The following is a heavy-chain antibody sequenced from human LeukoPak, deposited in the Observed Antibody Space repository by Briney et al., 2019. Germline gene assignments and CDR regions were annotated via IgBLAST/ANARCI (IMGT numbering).Heavy chain of an antibody. D-gene: IGHD5-12*01. J-gene: IGHJ4*02. CDR1: GFTLIDYS. CDR3: ARDHRYAFDN. CDR2: VGTSSGHT. V-gene: IGHV3-21*05. Sequence: GRSLRLSCAASGFTLIDYSMNWVRQAPGKGLEWISYVGTSSGHTKYTDSVKGRFTISGDSAKNSVFLQMNSLRVEDTAVYYCARDHRYAFDNWGQGTLVTVSS.